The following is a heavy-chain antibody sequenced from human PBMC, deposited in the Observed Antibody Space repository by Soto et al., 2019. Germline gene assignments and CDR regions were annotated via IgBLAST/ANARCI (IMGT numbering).Heavy chain of an antibody. CDR3: ARGSHGDYSY. D-gene: IGHD4-17*01. V-gene: IGHV3-48*01. Sequence: GGSLRLSCVASGFTFSDYSMNWVRQAPGKGLEWVSYISSSSSTIYYADSVKGRFTISRDNAKNSLYLQMNSLRAEDTAVYSCARGSHGDYSYWGQGTLVTVSS. J-gene: IGHJ4*02. CDR1: GFTFSDYS. CDR2: ISSSSSTI.